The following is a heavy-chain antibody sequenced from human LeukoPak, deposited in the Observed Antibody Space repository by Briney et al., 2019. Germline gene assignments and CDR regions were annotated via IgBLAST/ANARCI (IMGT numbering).Heavy chain of an antibody. Sequence: GASVKVSCKASGYTFTGYYMHWVRQAPGQGLEWMGWINPNSGGTNYAQKFQGRVTMTRDTSISTAYMELRSLRSDDTAVYYCARRGGYSYGPYYFDYWGQGTLVTVSS. CDR2: INPNSGGT. V-gene: IGHV1-2*02. CDR1: GYTFTGYY. D-gene: IGHD5-18*01. CDR3: ARRGGYSYGPYYFDY. J-gene: IGHJ4*02.